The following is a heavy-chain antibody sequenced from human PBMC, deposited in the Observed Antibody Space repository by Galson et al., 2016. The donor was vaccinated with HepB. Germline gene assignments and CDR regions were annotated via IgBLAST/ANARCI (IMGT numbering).Heavy chain of an antibody. CDR2: VYRGRT. CDR3: ARHGETFGVPSANPWFDP. J-gene: IGHJ5*02. V-gene: IGHV4-39*01. D-gene: IGHD3-3*01. Sequence: TLSLTCTVSDGSISSSSFSWGWIRQPPGKGLEWIGTVYRGRTYYNPSLKSRVTISIDTPKNQLSLQLTSATAADTALYYCARHGETFGVPSANPWFDPWGQGTLVAVSS. CDR1: DGSISSSSFS.